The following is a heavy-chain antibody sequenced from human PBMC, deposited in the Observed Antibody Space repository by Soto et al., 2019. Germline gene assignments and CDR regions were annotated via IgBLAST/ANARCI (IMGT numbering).Heavy chain of an antibody. V-gene: IGHV1-69*13. CDR1: GCTFSSYS. CDR2: ITPIFGTA. CDR3: AGPPELTRIYYYYGMDV. Sequence: SVKVSCKASGCTFSSYSISWVRQAPGQGLEWMGGITPIFGTANYAQKFQGRVTITADESTSTAYMELSSLRSEDTAVYYCAGPPELTRIYYYYGMDVWGQGTTVTVS. D-gene: IGHD1-7*01. J-gene: IGHJ6*02.